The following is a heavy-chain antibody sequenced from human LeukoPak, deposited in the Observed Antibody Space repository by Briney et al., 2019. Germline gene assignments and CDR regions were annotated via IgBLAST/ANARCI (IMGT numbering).Heavy chain of an antibody. CDR1: GFTFSSYE. Sequence: GGSLRLSCAASGFTFSSYEMHWVRQAPGKGLEWVSYISSSGSTIYSADSVKGRFTISRDNAKNSLYLQMSSLRVEDTAVYYCARVAIIGTTRAVDSWGQGTLVTVSS. J-gene: IGHJ4*02. V-gene: IGHV3-48*03. CDR2: ISSSGSTI. CDR3: ARVAIIGTTRAVDS. D-gene: IGHD1-14*01.